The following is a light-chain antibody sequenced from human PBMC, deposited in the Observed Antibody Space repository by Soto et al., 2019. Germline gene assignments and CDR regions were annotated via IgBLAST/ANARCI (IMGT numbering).Light chain of an antibody. CDR3: QQSYKTPYT. J-gene: IGKJ2*01. Sequence: DIQMTQSPSSLSASVGDRVTITCRASQRINNYLNWYQQKPGKAPELLIYASSSLQTGVPSRFSGSGSGTDFILTISGLQPVDCATYYCQQSYKTPYTFGQGTKLEIK. V-gene: IGKV1-39*01. CDR1: QRINNY. CDR2: ASS.